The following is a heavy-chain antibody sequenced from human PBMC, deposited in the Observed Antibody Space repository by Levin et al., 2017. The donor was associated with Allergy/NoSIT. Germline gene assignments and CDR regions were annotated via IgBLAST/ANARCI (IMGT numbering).Heavy chain of an antibody. D-gene: IGHD1-1*01. CDR1: GFTFSNYA. Sequence: TLSLTCAASGFTFSNYAMHWVRQAPGKGLEWVGVISDDGSSEFYIDSVKGRFTISRDNSKNRLYLQMDSLRAEDTALYYCVREIAEEGTWGQGTLVIVSS. CDR2: ISDDGSSE. V-gene: IGHV3-30-3*01. CDR3: VREIAEEGT. J-gene: IGHJ4*02.